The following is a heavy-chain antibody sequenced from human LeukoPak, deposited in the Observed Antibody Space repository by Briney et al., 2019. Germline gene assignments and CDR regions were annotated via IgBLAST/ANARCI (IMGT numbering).Heavy chain of an antibody. V-gene: IGHV3-30-3*01. CDR1: GFTFSSYA. Sequence: GGSLRLSCAASGFTFSSYAMHWVRQAPGKGLEWVAVISYDGSNKYYAASVKGRFTISRDNSKNTLYLQMNSLRAEDTAVYYCARERSSGYYNYFDYWGQGTLVTVSS. D-gene: IGHD3-22*01. CDR2: ISYDGSNK. CDR3: ARERSSGYYNYFDY. J-gene: IGHJ4*02.